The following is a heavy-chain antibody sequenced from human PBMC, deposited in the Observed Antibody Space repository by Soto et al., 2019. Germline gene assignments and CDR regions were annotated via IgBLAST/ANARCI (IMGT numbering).Heavy chain of an antibody. Sequence: VASVKVSCKTSGYTFTSYAIHWVRQAPGQRLELMGWINAGNGNTKYSQKFEGRVTITRAKSASTAYMEVSSLTSEDTAVYYCTRGDFWGGYRPDYYGLDVWGQGTTVTVSS. CDR2: INAGNGNT. J-gene: IGHJ6*02. V-gene: IGHV1-3*01. CDR3: TRGDFWGGYRPDYYGLDV. D-gene: IGHD3-3*01. CDR1: GYTFTSYA.